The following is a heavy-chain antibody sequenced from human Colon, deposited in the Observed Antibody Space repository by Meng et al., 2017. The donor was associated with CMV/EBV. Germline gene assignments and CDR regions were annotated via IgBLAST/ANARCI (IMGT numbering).Heavy chain of an antibody. Sequence: GGSLRLSCAASGFTFGRFAMQWVRQAPGKGLDWLAGISFDGTNKFYADSAKGRFTISRDNSKNSLYLQMSSLRLEDTAIYYCAKVHCGKGCYTEVLQDAFDVWGQGTMVTVSS. CDR3: AKVHCGKGCYTEVLQDAFDV. D-gene: IGHD2-2*02. J-gene: IGHJ3*01. CDR1: GFTFGRFA. CDR2: ISFDGTNK. V-gene: IGHV3-30*18.